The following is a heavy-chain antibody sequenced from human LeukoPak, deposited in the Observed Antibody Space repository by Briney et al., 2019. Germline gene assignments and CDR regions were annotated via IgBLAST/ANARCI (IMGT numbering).Heavy chain of an antibody. J-gene: IGHJ4*02. V-gene: IGHV4-31*03. CDR3: ARGQWLLPFDY. Sequence: SETLSLTCTVSGGSISSGGYYWSWIRQHPGKGLEWIGYIYYSGSTYYNPSLKSRVTISVDTSKNQFSLKLSSVTAADTAVYYCARGQWLLPFDYWGQGTLVTASS. D-gene: IGHD3-22*01. CDR1: GGSISSGGYY. CDR2: IYYSGST.